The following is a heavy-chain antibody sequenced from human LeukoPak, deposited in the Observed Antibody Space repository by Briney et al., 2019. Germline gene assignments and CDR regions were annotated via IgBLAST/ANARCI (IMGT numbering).Heavy chain of an antibody. V-gene: IGHV3-30*07. Sequence: GKSLRLSCSASGFTFSNYVMHWVRQAPGKGLEWVAVISYDESNKYYTDSVKGRFTISRDNSKKTLYLQMNSLRAEDTAVYYCAKDRYYDNSANHYESESWGQGILVTVSS. CDR2: ISYDESNK. D-gene: IGHD3-22*01. CDR1: GFTFSNYV. CDR3: AKDRYYDNSANHYESES. J-gene: IGHJ5*02.